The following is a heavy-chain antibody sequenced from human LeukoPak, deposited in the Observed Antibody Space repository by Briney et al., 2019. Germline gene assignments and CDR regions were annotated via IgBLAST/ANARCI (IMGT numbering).Heavy chain of an antibody. Sequence: GGSLRLSCAASGFTFSNYWMSWVRQAPGKGLEWVANIKQDRSEKYYVDSVKGRFTISRDNAKNSLYLQMNSLRAEDTAVYYCARESYGSGSAGDYWGQGTLVSVSS. CDR3: ARESYGSGSAGDY. V-gene: IGHV3-7*01. CDR2: IKQDRSEK. CDR1: GFTFSNYW. J-gene: IGHJ4*02. D-gene: IGHD3-10*01.